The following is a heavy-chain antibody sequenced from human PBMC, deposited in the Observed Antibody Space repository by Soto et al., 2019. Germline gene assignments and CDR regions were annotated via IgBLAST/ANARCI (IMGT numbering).Heavy chain of an antibody. CDR3: ASAVSGWYEQIRRDYYYGMDV. Sequence: PSETLSLTCAVSGGSISSSNWWSWVRQPPGKGLEWIGEIYHSGSTNYNPPLKSRVTISVDKSKNQFSLKLGSVTAADTAVYYCASAVSGWYEQIRRDYYYGMDVWGQGTTVTVSS. J-gene: IGHJ6*02. CDR1: GGSISSSNW. D-gene: IGHD6-19*01. V-gene: IGHV4-4*02. CDR2: IYHSGST.